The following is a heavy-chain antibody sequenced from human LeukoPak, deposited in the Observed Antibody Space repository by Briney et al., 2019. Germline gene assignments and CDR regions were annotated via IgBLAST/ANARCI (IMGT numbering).Heavy chain of an antibody. V-gene: IGHV3-33*01. D-gene: IGHD3-22*01. Sequence: GGSLRLSCAASGFTFSGYGMHWVRQAPGKGLEWVAIIWYDGSDKYYADSVKGRFTISRDNAKNSLYLQMNSLRAEDTAVYYCARAYYYDSSGYPDYWGQGTLVTVSS. CDR3: ARAYYYDSSGYPDY. CDR1: GFTFSGYG. J-gene: IGHJ4*02. CDR2: IWYDGSDK.